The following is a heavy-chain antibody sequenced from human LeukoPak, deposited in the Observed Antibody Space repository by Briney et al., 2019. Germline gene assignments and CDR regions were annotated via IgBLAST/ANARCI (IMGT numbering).Heavy chain of an antibody. CDR2: FYTSGSP. V-gene: IGHV4-4*07. J-gene: IGHJ4*02. Sequence: PSETLSLTCTVSGGSVSNYFWIWMRQPAGKGLEWIGRFYTSGSPNYNPSLKSRVTMSVDTSENQFSLKLSSVTAADTAVYYCARDYYDSRGYYYFDYWGQGILVTVSS. CDR1: GGSVSNYF. D-gene: IGHD3-22*01. CDR3: ARDYYDSRGYYYFDY.